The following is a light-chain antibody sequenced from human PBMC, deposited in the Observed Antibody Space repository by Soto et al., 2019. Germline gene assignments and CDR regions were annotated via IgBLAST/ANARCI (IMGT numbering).Light chain of an antibody. Sequence: VLTQSPGTLSLSPGDRATLSCRASQRVSGSSLAWYQQKPGQAPRLLIYGGSNRATGVPDRFSGGGSGAYFTLTISRLDPEDFAVYHCQQYGNSPSFGQGTKLEIK. CDR2: GGS. CDR1: QRVSGSS. V-gene: IGKV3-20*01. J-gene: IGKJ2*01. CDR3: QQYGNSPS.